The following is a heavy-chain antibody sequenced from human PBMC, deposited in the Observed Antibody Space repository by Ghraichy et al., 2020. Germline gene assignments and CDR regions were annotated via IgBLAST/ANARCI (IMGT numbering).Heavy chain of an antibody. V-gene: IGHV3-23*01. D-gene: IGHD3-16*02. CDR3: AKGAITFGGVIVQYFDY. CDR2: ISGSGGST. Sequence: ETLSLTCAASGFTFSSYAMSWVRQAPGKGLEWVSAISGSGGSTYYADSVKGRFTISRDNSKNTLYLQMNSLRAEDTAVYYCAKGAITFGGVIVQYFDYSCPETL. CDR1: GFTFSSYA. J-gene: IGHJ4*03.